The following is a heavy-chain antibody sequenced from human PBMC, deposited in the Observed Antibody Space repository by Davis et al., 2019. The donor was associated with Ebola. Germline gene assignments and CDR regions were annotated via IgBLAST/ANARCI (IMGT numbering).Heavy chain of an antibody. D-gene: IGHD6-13*01. CDR1: GFTFSSYA. CDR3: ARGGGTSSWYGY. CDR2: IYSGGST. V-gene: IGHV3-66*01. J-gene: IGHJ4*02. Sequence: PGGSLRLSCAASGFTFSSYAMSWVRQAPGKGLEWVSVIYSGGSTYYADSVKGRFTISRDNSKNTLYLQMNSLRAEDTAVYYCARGGGTSSWYGYWGQGTLVTVSS.